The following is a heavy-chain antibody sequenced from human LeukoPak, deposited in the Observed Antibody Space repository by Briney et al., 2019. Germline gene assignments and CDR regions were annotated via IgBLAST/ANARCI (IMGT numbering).Heavy chain of an antibody. CDR1: GFTVSSNY. CDR3: ARDTNIAAAGKRGYDY. J-gene: IGHJ4*02. V-gene: IGHV3-66*02. CDR2: IYSGGST. Sequence: HSGGSLRLSCAASGFTVSSNYMSWVRQAPGKGLEWVSVIYSGGSTYYADSVKGRFTISRDNSKNTLYLQMNSLRVEDTAVYYCARDTNIAAAGKRGYDYWGQGTLVTVSS. D-gene: IGHD6-13*01.